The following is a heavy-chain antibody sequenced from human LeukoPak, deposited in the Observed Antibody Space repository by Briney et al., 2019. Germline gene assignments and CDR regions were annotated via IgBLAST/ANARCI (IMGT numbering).Heavy chain of an antibody. D-gene: IGHD3-16*01. CDR1: GFTFSSYS. J-gene: IGHJ5*02. CDR3: ARDLGRGDYP. V-gene: IGHV3-21*01. CDR2: ISSSSSYI. Sequence: RGSLRLSCAASGFTFSSYSMNWVRQAPGKGLEWVSSISSSSSYIYYADSVKGRFTISRDNAKNSLYLQMNSLRAEDTAVYYCARDLGRGDYPWGQGTLVTVSS.